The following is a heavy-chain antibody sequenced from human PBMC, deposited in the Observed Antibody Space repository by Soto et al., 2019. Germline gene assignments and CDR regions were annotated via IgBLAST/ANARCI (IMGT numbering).Heavy chain of an antibody. V-gene: IGHV3-33*03. D-gene: IGHD3-9*01. Sequence: QVQLVESGGGVVQPGRSLRLSCTASGFTFGDYGMHWLRQAPGKGLEWVAFIWYDGSKQYHADSVKGRFTISRANSKNTLYRHMNSLRAEDTAVYFCARTYYDVLTGFGWYFDLWGRGTLVTVSS. J-gene: IGHJ2*01. CDR3: ARTYYDVLTGFGWYFDL. CDR1: GFTFGDYG. CDR2: IWYDGSKQ.